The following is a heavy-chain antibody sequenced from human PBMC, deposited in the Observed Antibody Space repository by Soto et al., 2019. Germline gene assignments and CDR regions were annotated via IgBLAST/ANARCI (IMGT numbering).Heavy chain of an antibody. CDR3: ARDRKYSSSWGYGMDV. CDR1: GYTFTSYG. D-gene: IGHD6-13*01. J-gene: IGHJ6*02. CDR2: ISAYNGNT. V-gene: IGHV1-18*01. Sequence: QVQLVQSGAEVKKPGASVKVSCKASGYTFTSYGISWVRQAPGQGLEWMGWISAYNGNTNYAQKLQGSVTMTTDTSTSTADMELRSLRSDDTAVYYCARDRKYSSSWGYGMDVWGQGTTVTVSS.